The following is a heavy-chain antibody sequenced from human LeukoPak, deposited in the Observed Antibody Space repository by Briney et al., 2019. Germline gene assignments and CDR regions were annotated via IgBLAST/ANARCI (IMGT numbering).Heavy chain of an antibody. J-gene: IGHJ4*02. V-gene: IGHV3-48*02. CDR3: AREIEYGGTVCFLY. Sequence: GGSLRLSCTASGFTFSTYSMIWVDQAPGKGLEWVSYIRSSGSTTYYADSVQGRFTISRDDAENSLYLQMNSLRDEDTAVYYCAREIEYGGTVCFLYWGQGTLVTVSS. D-gene: IGHD4-23*01. CDR1: GFTFSTYS. CDR2: IRSSGSTT.